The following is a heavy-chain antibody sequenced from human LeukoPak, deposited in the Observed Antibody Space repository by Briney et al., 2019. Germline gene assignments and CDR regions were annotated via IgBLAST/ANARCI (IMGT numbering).Heavy chain of an antibody. D-gene: IGHD3-3*01. Sequence: GGSLRLSCEGSGFTFSNYWMGWVRQAPWKGLQWVANIKTDGSEKYYVDSVKGRFTISRDNAKNSLYLQMNSLRAEDTAVYYCARAHYDFWSGYYGHGAFDIWGQGTMVTVSS. V-gene: IGHV3-7*01. CDR3: ARAHYDFWSGYYGHGAFDI. J-gene: IGHJ3*02. CDR1: GFTFSNYW. CDR2: IKTDGSEK.